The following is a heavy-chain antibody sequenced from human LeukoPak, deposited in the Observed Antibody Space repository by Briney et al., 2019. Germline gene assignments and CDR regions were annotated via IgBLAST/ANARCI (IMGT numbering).Heavy chain of an antibody. Sequence: GGSLRLSCVPSGLTFSSSGMMWVRHAPGGGREWVSHISDSGGAIYYADSGKGRFTISRDNAKNSLYLQMTSVRTEDTSVYYCAGDFLVTAYWGQGTLVTVSA. CDR1: GLTFSSSG. V-gene: IGHV3-48*03. CDR2: ISDSGGAI. CDR3: AGDFLVTAY. J-gene: IGHJ4*02.